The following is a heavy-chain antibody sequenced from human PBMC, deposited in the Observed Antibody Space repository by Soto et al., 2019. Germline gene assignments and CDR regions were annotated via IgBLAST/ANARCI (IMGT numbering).Heavy chain of an antibody. V-gene: IGHV3-23*01. CDR2: ISGTANAT. J-gene: IGHJ4*02. D-gene: IGHD3-3*02. CDR1: GFDFSNYA. CDR3: VKDAPQPFSD. Sequence: EVQLLESGGGLVQPGGSLRISCAASGFDFSNYAMSWVRQAPGKGLEWVSAISGTANATYYAASVKGRFTISRDNSKNTLYLQMNSLRVEDTAVYFCVKDAPQPFSDWGQGTLVTVSS.